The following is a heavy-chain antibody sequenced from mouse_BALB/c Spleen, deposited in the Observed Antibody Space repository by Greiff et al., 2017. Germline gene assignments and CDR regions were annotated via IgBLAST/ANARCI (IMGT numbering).Heavy chain of an antibody. D-gene: IGHD1-1*01. J-gene: IGHJ3*01. CDR2: ISYDGSN. CDR1: GYSITSGYY. V-gene: IGHV3-6*02. CDR3: AREGSYAWFAY. Sequence: EVQRVESGPGLVKPSQSLSLTCSVTGYSITSGYYWNWIRQFPGNKLEWMGYISYDGSNNYNPSLKNRISITRDTSKNQFFLKLNSVTTEDTATYYCAREGSYAWFAYWGQGTLVTVSA.